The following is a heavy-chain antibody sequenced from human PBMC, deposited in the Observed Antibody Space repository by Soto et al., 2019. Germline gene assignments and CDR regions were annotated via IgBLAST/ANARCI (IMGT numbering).Heavy chain of an antibody. CDR3: ARDTDHGDYWAYFFDP. J-gene: IGHJ5*02. V-gene: IGHV1-2*02. CDR2: INPTSGGT. CDR1: GYTFAAYY. Sequence: ASVKVSCKTSGYTFAAYYIHWIRQAPGQGLEWMGWINPTSGGTVYAQNFQDRVNMTRDTSISTAYMELRRLNSDDTAVYYCARDTDHGDYWAYFFDPWGQGTQVTVSS. D-gene: IGHD4-17*01.